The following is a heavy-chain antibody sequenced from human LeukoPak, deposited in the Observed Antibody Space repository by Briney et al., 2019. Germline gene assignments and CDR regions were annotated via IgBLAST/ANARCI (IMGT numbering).Heavy chain of an antibody. V-gene: IGHV3-21*01. J-gene: IGHJ3*02. CDR2: ISSSSSYI. CDR1: GFTFSSYS. Sequence: PGGSLRLSCAASGFTFSSYSMNWVRQAPGRGLEWVSSISSSSSYIYYADSVKGRFTISRDNAKNSLYLQMNSLRAEDTAVYYCARIPTYYYDSSGQGSAFDIWGQGTMVTVSS. CDR3: ARIPTYYYDSSGQGSAFDI. D-gene: IGHD3-22*01.